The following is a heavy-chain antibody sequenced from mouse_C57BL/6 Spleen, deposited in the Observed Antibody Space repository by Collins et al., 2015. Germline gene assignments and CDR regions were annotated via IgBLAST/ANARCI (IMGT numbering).Heavy chain of an antibody. CDR1: GYAFSSYW. Sequence: QVQLQQSGAELVKPGASVKISCKASGYAFSSYWMSWVKQRPGKGLEWIGQIYPGDGDTNYNGKFKGKATLTADKSSSTAYMQLSSLTSEDSAVYFCARVTTAFDYWGQGTTLTVSS. D-gene: IGHD1-2*01. V-gene: IGHV1-80*01. CDR3: ARVTTAFDY. CDR2: IYPGDGDT. J-gene: IGHJ2*01.